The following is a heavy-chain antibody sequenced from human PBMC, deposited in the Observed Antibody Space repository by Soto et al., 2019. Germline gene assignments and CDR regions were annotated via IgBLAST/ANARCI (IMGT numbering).Heavy chain of an antibody. D-gene: IGHD3-3*01. CDR3: VKDGLTSIFGLAYDGVKI. Sequence: EVQLVESGGDLVQPVRSLRLSCAASGFTFDAYPMHWVRQAPGKGLEWVSGISWNSGSIGYADSVKGRLTISRDNAKKSLYLQMNGLRADDTTLYCCVKDGLTSIFGLAYDGVKILGRWRMVSVSS. J-gene: IGHJ3*02. CDR2: ISWNSGSI. CDR1: GFTFDAYP. V-gene: IGHV3-9*01.